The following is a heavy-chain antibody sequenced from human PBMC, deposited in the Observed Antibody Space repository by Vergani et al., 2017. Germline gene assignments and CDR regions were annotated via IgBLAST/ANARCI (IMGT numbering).Heavy chain of an antibody. V-gene: IGHV3-23*01. CDR1: GFTFSSYA. D-gene: IGHD2-2*01. J-gene: IGHJ6*02. Sequence: EVQLLESGGGLVQPGGSLRLSCAASGFTFSSYAMSWVRQVPGKGLEWVSGISGSGGNTYYANSVKGRFTISRDKSKNTLYLQMNSLRADDTAVYYCAKGVYCSSTSCYEGRGYYYGMGVWGQXP. CDR3: AKGVYCSSTSCYEGRGYYYGMGV. CDR2: ISGSGGNT.